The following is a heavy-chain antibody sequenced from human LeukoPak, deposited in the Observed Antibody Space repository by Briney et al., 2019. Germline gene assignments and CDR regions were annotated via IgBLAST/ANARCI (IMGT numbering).Heavy chain of an antibody. CDR3: ARDVVPAAANDAFDI. D-gene: IGHD2-2*01. CDR2: INPNSGGT. CDR1: GYTFTGYY. J-gene: IGHJ3*02. Sequence: GASVTVSCKASGYTFTGYYMHWVRQAPGQGLEWMGWINPNSGGTNYAQKFQGRVTMTRDTSISTAYMELSRLRSDDTAVYYCARDVVPAAANDAFDIWGQGTMVTVSS. V-gene: IGHV1-2*02.